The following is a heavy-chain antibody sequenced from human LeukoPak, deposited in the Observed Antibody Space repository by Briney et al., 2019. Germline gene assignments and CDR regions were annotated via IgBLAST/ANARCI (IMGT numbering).Heavy chain of an antibody. Sequence: ASVKVSRKASGYTFTSYGISWVRQAPGQGLEWMGWINPNSGGTNYAQKFQGRVTMTRDTSISTAYMELSRLRSDDTAVYYCARGYSVYYYGSGSYRVDWFDPWGQGTLVTVSS. J-gene: IGHJ5*02. D-gene: IGHD3-10*01. CDR3: ARGYSVYYYGSGSYRVDWFDP. CDR1: GYTFTSYG. CDR2: INPNSGGT. V-gene: IGHV1-2*02.